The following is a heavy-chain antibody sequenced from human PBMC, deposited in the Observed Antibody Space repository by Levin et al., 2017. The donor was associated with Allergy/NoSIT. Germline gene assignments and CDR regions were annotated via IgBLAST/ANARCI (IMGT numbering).Heavy chain of an antibody. CDR1: GFTFSKYA. CDR2: ISGSGGGT. J-gene: IGHJ4*02. D-gene: IGHD6-19*01. Sequence: GGSLRLSCAASGFTFSKYAMSWARQAPGKGLEWVSAISGSGGGTYYADSVKGRFTLSRDNSKNTLYLQMNSLRAEDTAVYYRAISSGLYRPTGAFDYWGQGTLVTVSS. V-gene: IGHV3-23*01. CDR3: AISSGLYRPTGAFDY.